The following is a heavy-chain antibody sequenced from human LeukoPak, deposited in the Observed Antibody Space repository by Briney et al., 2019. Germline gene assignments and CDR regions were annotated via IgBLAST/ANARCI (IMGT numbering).Heavy chain of an antibody. J-gene: IGHJ5*02. CDR2: IYPGDFDT. D-gene: IGHD6-13*01. V-gene: IGHV5-51*01. CDR1: GYSFTNSW. CDR3: ARRDSSSRDWFDP. Sequence: GESLKISCKGSGYSFTNSWIAWVRQMPGKGLEWMGIIYPGDFDTRYSPSFQGQVTISADKSINTAYLQWSSLKASDTAMYYCARRDSSSRDWFDPWGQGTLVTVSS.